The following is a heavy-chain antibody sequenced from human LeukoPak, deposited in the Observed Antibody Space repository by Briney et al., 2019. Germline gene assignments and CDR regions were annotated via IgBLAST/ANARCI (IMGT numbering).Heavy chain of an antibody. V-gene: IGHV4-34*01. Sequence: IPSETLSLTCAVYGGSFSGYYWSWIRQPPGKGLEWIGEINHSGSTYYNPSLKSRVTISVDTSKNQFSLKLSSVTAADTAVYYCAREPGTFDYPYMDVWGKGTTVTISS. J-gene: IGHJ6*03. D-gene: IGHD3-16*01. CDR3: AREPGTFDYPYMDV. CDR2: INHSGST. CDR1: GGSFSGYY.